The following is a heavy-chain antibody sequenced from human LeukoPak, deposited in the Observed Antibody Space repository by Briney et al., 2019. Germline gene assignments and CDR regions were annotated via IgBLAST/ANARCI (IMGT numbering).Heavy chain of an antibody. CDR3: AKDRSYYYDSSGSRGAFDI. CDR1: GFTFDDYA. CDR2: ISWNSGSI. V-gene: IGHV3-9*01. D-gene: IGHD3-22*01. J-gene: IGHJ3*02. Sequence: GGSLRLSCAASGFTFDDYAMHWVRQAPGKGLEWVSGISWNSGSIGYADSVKGRFTISRDNAKNSLYLQMNSLRAEDTALYYCAKDRSYYYDSSGSRGAFDIWGQGTMVTVSS.